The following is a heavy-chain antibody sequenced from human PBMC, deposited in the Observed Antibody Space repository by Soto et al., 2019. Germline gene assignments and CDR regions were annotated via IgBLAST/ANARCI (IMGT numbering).Heavy chain of an antibody. V-gene: IGHV4-31*03. CDR2: IYYSGST. D-gene: IGHD4-17*01. CDR1: GGSISSGGYY. CDR3: ARSPQPTVTTFDY. J-gene: IGHJ4*02. Sequence: QVQLQESGPGLVKPSQTLSLTCTVSGGSISSGGYYWSWIRQHPGKGLELIGYIYYSGSTYYNPSLTRRATLSSNTSKNPFSRKLSSVTPADTAVYYCARSPQPTVTTFDYGGQGTLVTVSS.